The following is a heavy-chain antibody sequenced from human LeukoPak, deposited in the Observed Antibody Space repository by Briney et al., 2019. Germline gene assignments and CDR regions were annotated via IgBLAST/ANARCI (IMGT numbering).Heavy chain of an antibody. V-gene: IGHV1-46*01. CDR3: ARRAYNWNYDY. Sequence: ASVKVSCKASEYTFTSYYMHWVRQAPGQGLEWMGIINPSGGSTSYAQKFQGRVTMTRDMSTSTVYMELSSLRSEDTAVYYRARRAYNWNYDYWGQGTLVTVSS. J-gene: IGHJ4*02. CDR2: INPSGGST. CDR1: EYTFTSYY. D-gene: IGHD1-7*01.